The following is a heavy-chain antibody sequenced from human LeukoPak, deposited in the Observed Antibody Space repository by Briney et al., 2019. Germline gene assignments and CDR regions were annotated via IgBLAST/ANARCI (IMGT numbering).Heavy chain of an antibody. CDR1: GFTFSSYW. D-gene: IGHD1-26*01. CDR2: ITNDGTST. Sequence: GGSLKLSCAASGFTFSSYWMRWVRQAPGKELVWVSRITNDGTSTSHADSVKGRFATSRDNAKNTLYLQMNGLRAEDTAVYYCARGLTTTSADYWGQGTLVTVSS. V-gene: IGHV3-74*01. CDR3: ARGLTTTSADY. J-gene: IGHJ4*02.